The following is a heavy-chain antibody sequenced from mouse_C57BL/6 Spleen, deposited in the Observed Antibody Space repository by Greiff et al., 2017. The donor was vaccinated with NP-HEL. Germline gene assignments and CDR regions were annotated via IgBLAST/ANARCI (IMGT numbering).Heavy chain of an antibody. CDR1: GYAFSSYW. J-gene: IGHJ4*01. Sequence: VQLQQSGAELVKPGASVKISCKASGYAFSSYWMNWVKQRPGKGLEWIGQIYPGDGDTNYNGKFKGKATLTADKSSSTAYMQLSSLTSEDSAVYFCARRLYYGNAMDYRGQGTSVTVSS. CDR2: IYPGDGDT. CDR3: ARRLYYGNAMDY. D-gene: IGHD2-1*01. V-gene: IGHV1-80*01.